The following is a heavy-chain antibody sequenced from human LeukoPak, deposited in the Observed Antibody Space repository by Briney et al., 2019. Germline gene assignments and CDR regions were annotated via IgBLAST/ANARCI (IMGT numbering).Heavy chain of an antibody. CDR3: ARGLRKTYYYDSSGP. Sequence: ASVKVSCKASGYTSTSYDINWVRQATGQGLEWMGWTNPNSGNTGYAQKFQGRITMTRNTSISTAYMELSSLRSEDTAVYYCARGLRKTYYYDSSGPWGQGTLVTVSS. D-gene: IGHD3-22*01. CDR1: GYTSTSYD. V-gene: IGHV1-8*01. J-gene: IGHJ5*02. CDR2: TNPNSGNT.